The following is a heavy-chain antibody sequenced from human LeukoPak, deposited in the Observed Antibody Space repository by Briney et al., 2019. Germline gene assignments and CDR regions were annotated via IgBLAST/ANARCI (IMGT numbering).Heavy chain of an antibody. Sequence: GGSLRLSCAASGFTFSDYWMSWVRQAPGKGLEWVANIKQDRSETYYVDSVKGRFTIPRDNAKNSLYLQMNSLRADDKAVYYCARDKIVVATNLDFWGQGTLVTVSS. V-gene: IGHV3-7*01. CDR3: ARDKIVVATNLDF. CDR2: IKQDRSET. J-gene: IGHJ4*02. D-gene: IGHD1-26*01. CDR1: GFTFSDYW.